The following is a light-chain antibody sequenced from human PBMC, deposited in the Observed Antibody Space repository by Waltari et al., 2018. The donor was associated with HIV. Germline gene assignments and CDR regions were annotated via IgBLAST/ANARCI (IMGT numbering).Light chain of an antibody. Sequence: VLTQSPATLSVSPGDRVTLSCRASESVSSNLAWYQQKRGQAPRLVIYGASSRAAGIPGRFSGSGSGTEFTLNISSLQSEDFAGYYCQEYNNWPWTFGQGTKVEIK. V-gene: IGKV3-15*01. J-gene: IGKJ1*01. CDR3: QEYNNWPWT. CDR1: ESVSSN. CDR2: GAS.